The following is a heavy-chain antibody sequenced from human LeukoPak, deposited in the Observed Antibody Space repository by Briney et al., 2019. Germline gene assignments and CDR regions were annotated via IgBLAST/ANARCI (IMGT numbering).Heavy chain of an antibody. CDR2: IQNDGSDK. CDR1: GINFRSSG. D-gene: IGHD6-13*01. CDR3: AREGGRAVPGRFDQ. V-gene: IGHV3-30*02. J-gene: IGHJ4*02. Sequence: TGGSLRLSCAASGINFRSSGMQWVRQAPGKGLEWVTFIQNDGSDKYYAASVKGRFTISRDNSKNTVYLHMASPRADDTALYYCAREGGRAVPGRFDQWGQGTLVTVSS.